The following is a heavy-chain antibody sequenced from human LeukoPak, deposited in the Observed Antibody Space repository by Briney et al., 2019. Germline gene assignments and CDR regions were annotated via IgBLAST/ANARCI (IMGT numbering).Heavy chain of an antibody. J-gene: IGHJ5*02. D-gene: IGHD5-18*01. CDR3: ARDDYSYGTLNWFDP. V-gene: IGHV3-21*01. CDR2: ISSSSSYI. CDR1: GFTFSSYS. Sequence: GGSLRLSCAASGFTFSSYSMNWVRQAPGKGLEWVSSISSSSSYIYYADSVKGRFTISRGNAKNSLYLQMNSLRAEDTAVYYCARDDYSYGTLNWFDPWGQGTLVTVSS.